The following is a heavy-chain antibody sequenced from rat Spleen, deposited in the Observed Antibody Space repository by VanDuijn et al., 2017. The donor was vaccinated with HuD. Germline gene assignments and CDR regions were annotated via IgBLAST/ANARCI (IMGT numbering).Heavy chain of an antibody. CDR3: TSNNFDY. CDR1: GFTFSNYY. D-gene: IGHD1-10*01. V-gene: IGHV5-25*01. Sequence: EVQLVQSGGVLVQPGRSMKLSCAASGFTFSNYYMAWVRQAPAKGLEWVASISFGGGNTYYPDSVKGRFTISRDNAKNTLYLQMDSLRSEDTATYYCTSNNFDYWGQGVVVTVSS. J-gene: IGHJ2*01. CDR2: ISFGGGNT.